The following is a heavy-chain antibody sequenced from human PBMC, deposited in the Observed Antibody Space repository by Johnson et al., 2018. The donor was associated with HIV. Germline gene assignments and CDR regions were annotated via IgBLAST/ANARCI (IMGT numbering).Heavy chain of an antibody. CDR3: ARGRPSSSHDACDI. CDR2: INQDGSAK. D-gene: IGHD2-2*01. V-gene: IGHV3-7*02. Sequence: VQLVESGGGLVQPGGSLRLSCAASGFTFSTYWMNWVRQAPGKGLEWLANINQDGSAKYSVDSLKGRFIISRDNVKNSLYLQMNSLRAEDTAVYYCARGRPSSSHDACDIWGQGTIVTVSS. J-gene: IGHJ3*02. CDR1: GFTFSTYW.